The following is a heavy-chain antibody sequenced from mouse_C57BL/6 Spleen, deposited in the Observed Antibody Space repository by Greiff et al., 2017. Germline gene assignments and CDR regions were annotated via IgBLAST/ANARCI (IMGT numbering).Heavy chain of an antibody. Sequence: QVQLKQPGAELVKPGASVKLSCKASGYTFTSYWMHWVKQRPGQGLEWIGMIHPNSGSTNYNEKFKSKATLTVDKSSSTAYMQLSSLTSEDSAVYYCASPITTVVPYAMDYWGQGTSVTVSS. V-gene: IGHV1-64*01. D-gene: IGHD1-1*01. CDR1: GYTFTSYW. J-gene: IGHJ4*01. CDR3: ASPITTVVPYAMDY. CDR2: IHPNSGST.